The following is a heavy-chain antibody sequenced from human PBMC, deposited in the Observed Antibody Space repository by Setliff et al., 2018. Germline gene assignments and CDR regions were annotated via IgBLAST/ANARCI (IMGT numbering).Heavy chain of an antibody. J-gene: IGHJ4*02. CDR2: INHSGST. CDR3: ARVPNFWSGYSDY. D-gene: IGHD3-3*01. V-gene: IGHV4-38-2*01. CDR1: TNSISSGYY. Sequence: PSETLSLTCAVSTNSISSGYYWGWIRQPPGKGLEWIGEINHSGSTNYNPSLKSRVTISVDTSKNQFSLKLSSVTAADTAVYYCARVPNFWSGYSDYWGQGTLVTVSS.